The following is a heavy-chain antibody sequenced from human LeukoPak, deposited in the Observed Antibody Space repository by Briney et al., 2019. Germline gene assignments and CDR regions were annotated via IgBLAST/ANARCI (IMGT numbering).Heavy chain of an antibody. J-gene: IGHJ6*02. CDR1: GFTFSSYG. CDR3: ARDPRGSSPPSYGMDV. Sequence: GRSLRLSCAASGFTFSSYGMHWVRQAPGKGLEWVAVIWYDGSNKYYTDSVKGRFTISRDNSKNTLYLQMNSLRAEDTAVYYCARDPRGSSPPSYGMDVWGQGTTVTVSS. V-gene: IGHV3-33*01. D-gene: IGHD1-26*01. CDR2: IWYDGSNK.